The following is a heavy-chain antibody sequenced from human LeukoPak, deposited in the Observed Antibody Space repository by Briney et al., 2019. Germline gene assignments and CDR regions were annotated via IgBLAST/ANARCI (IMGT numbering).Heavy chain of an antibody. CDR2: IYYSGST. CDR1: GGSISSYY. V-gene: IGHV4-59*08. CDR3: VAYGGFRAFDI. D-gene: IGHD4-23*01. J-gene: IGHJ3*02. Sequence: SETLSLTCTVSGGSISSYYWSWVRQPPGKGLEWIGYIYYSGSTNYNPSLESRLTISLDTSKRQFSLKLSSVTAADTAVYYCVAYGGFRAFDIWGQGAMVAVS.